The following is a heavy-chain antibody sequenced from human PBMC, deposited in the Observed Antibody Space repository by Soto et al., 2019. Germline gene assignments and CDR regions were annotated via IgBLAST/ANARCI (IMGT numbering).Heavy chain of an antibody. D-gene: IGHD2-15*01. J-gene: IGHJ5*02. CDR3: AKDTLYCSGGSCYSGVFDP. CDR2: ISGSGGST. V-gene: IGHV3-23*01. Sequence: GGSLRLSCAASGFTFSSYAMSWVRQAPGKGLEWVSAISGSGGSTYYADFVKGRFTISRDNSKNTLYLQMNSLRAEDTAVYYCAKDTLYCSGGSCYSGVFDPWGQGTLVTVSS. CDR1: GFTFSSYA.